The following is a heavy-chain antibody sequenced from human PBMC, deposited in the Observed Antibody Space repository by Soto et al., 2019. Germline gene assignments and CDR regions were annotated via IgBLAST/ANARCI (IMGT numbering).Heavy chain of an antibody. CDR2: NNHSGST. D-gene: IGHD6-6*01. CDR1: GVSFCGYY. Sequence: DPLSLLCAFQGVSFCGYYWSWIRQPPGKGLEWIGENNHSGSTNYNPSLKSRVTISVDTSKNQFSLKLSSVTAADTAVYYFPRGRIVVRPHDYWCQVTLVTVSS. V-gene: IGHV4-34*01. J-gene: IGHJ4*02. CDR3: PRGRIVVRPHDY.